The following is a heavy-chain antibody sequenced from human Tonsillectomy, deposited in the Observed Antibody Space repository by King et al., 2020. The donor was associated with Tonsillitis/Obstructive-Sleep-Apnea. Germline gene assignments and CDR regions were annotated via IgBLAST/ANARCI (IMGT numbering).Heavy chain of an antibody. V-gene: IGHV3-15*01. J-gene: IGHJ6*03. Sequence: VQLVESGGGLVKPVGSLRLSCAASGFTFSNAWMSWVRQAPGTGLEWVGRMKSKADGGTTDYAAPVKGRFTISRDDSKNTIYLQMNSLKTEDTALYYCTSHYSRLYKIYYYDMDVWGKGTTVTVSS. CDR3: TSHYSRLYKIYYYDMDV. D-gene: IGHD4-11*01. CDR1: GFTFSNAW. CDR2: MKSKADGGTT.